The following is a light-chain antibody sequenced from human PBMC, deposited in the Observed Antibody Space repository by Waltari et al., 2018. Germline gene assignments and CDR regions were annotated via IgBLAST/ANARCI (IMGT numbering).Light chain of an antibody. J-gene: IGKJ1*01. V-gene: IGKV2-28*01. Sequence: DIVMTQSPLSLPVTPGEPASISCRSSQRLLHRNGYNYLDWYLQKPGQSPQILIYLGSNRASGVPDRFSGSGSGTDFTLKISRVEAEDVGVYYCMQVLQTPRTFGQGTKVEIK. CDR1: QRLLHRNGYNY. CDR2: LGS. CDR3: MQVLQTPRT.